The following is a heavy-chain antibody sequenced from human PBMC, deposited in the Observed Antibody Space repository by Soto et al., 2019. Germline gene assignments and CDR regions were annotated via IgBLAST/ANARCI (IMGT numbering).Heavy chain of an antibody. CDR1: GGSISSYY. V-gene: IGHV4-59*08. Sequence: QVQLQESGPGLVKPSETLSLTCTVSGGSISSYYWSWIRQPPGKGLEWIGYIDYSGSTNYNPSLKSRVTITVHTSKNQFSLKLSSVTAADTAVYYCARAWGGNVFDYWGQGTLVTVSS. CDR3: ARAWGGNVFDY. D-gene: IGHD3-16*01. J-gene: IGHJ4*02. CDR2: IDYSGST.